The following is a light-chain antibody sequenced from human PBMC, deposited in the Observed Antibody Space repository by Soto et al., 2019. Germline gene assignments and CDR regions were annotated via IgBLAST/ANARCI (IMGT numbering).Light chain of an antibody. CDR3: HQRSNWQFT. CDR2: DAS. V-gene: IGKV3-11*01. CDR1: QSVSSY. J-gene: IGKJ3*01. Sequence: EIVLTQSPATLSLSPGERATISCRASQSVSSYLAWYQQKPGQAPRLLIYDASNRATGIPARFSGSGSGTDFTLTISSLEPEDFAVYYCHQRSNWQFTFGHGTKVDIK.